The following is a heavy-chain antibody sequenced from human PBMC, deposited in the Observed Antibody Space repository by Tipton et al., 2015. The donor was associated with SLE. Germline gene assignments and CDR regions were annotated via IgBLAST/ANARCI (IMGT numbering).Heavy chain of an antibody. D-gene: IGHD2-15*01. V-gene: IGHV3-23*01. CDR2: ISGSGGST. Sequence: SLRLSCAASGFTFSSYAMSWVRQAPGKGLERVSAISGSGGSTYYADSVKGRFTISRDNSKNTLYLQMNSLRAEDTAVYYCAKVYCSGGSCYRHYYYGMDVWGQGTTVTVSS. CDR3: AKVYCSGGSCYRHYYYGMDV. J-gene: IGHJ6*02. CDR1: GFTFSSYA.